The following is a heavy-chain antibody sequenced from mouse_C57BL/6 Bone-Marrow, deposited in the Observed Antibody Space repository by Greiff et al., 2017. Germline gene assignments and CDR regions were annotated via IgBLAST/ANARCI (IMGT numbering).Heavy chain of an antibody. CDR1: GYTFPDYN. Sequence: EVQLQQSGPELVKPGASVKIPCKASGYTFPDYNMDWVKQSHGKSLEWIGDINPNNGGTIYNQKFKGKATLTVDKSSSTAYMELRSLTSEDTAVYYSAREGLGGGFDYWGQGTTLTVSS. J-gene: IGHJ2*01. V-gene: IGHV1-18*01. CDR3: AREGLGGGFDY. CDR2: INPNNGGT. D-gene: IGHD4-1*01.